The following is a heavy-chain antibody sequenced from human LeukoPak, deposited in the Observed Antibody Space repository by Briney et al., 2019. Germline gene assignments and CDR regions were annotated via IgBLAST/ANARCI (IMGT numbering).Heavy chain of an antibody. Sequence: ASVTVSFKASGYTFTSYGISWVRQAPGQGLEWMGWISAYNGNTNYAQKLQGRVTMTTDTSTSTAYMELRSLRSGDTAVYYCARDKGYSSSLFGWFDPWGQGTLVTVSS. CDR3: ARDKGYSSSLFGWFDP. D-gene: IGHD6-6*01. CDR2: ISAYNGNT. CDR1: GYTFTSYG. J-gene: IGHJ5*02. V-gene: IGHV1-18*01.